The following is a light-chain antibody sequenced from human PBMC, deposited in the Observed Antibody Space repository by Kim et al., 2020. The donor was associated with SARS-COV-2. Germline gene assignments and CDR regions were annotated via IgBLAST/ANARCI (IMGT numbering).Light chain of an antibody. CDR3: AVWDDSLKQGV. CDR1: SSNIGSNN. J-gene: IGLJ3*02. V-gene: IGLV1-44*01. CDR2: SNN. Sequence: QSVLTQPPSASGTPGQRVTISCSGSSSNIGSNNVVWYQQLPGAARNLLIYSNNQRPSGIPDRFSGSRSGTSASLAISGLQSGDEADYYCAVWDDSLKQGVFGGGTQLTVL.